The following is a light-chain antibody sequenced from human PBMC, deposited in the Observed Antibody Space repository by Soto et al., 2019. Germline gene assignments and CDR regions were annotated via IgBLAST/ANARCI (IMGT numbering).Light chain of an antibody. CDR2: DAS. V-gene: IGKV3-11*01. CDR1: QSVSSY. CDR3: QQHGASPIT. Sequence: EIVLTQSPATLSLSPGERATLPCRASQSVSSYLAWYQQKPGQAPRLLIYDASNRATGIPARFSGSGSGTDFTLTISRLEPDDFAVYYCQQHGASPITFGQGTRLEIK. J-gene: IGKJ5*01.